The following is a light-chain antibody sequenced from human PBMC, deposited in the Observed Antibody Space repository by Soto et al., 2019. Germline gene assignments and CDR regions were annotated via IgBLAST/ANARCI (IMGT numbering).Light chain of an antibody. CDR2: RNN. Sequence: QSVLTQPPSASGTPGQRVTISCSGSSSNIGSNYVYWYQQLPGTAPKLLIYRNNQRPSGVPDRFSGSKSCTSAALAVSGLRSEDESDYYCVAWDDRLSGPVFVGGTKLTVL. CDR3: VAWDDRLSGPV. V-gene: IGLV1-47*01. CDR1: SSNIGSNY. J-gene: IGLJ3*02.